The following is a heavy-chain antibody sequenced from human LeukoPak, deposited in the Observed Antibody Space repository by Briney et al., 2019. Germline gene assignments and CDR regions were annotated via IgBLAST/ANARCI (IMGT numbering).Heavy chain of an antibody. CDR3: AKDYYDYIWGSFSGDAFDI. CDR1: GFTFSSYG. V-gene: IGHV3-30*18. J-gene: IGHJ3*02. Sequence: GGSLRLSCAAPGFTFSSYGMHWVRQAPGKGLEWVAIISYDGSNKYYADSVKGRFTISRDNSKNTLYLQMNSLRAEDTAVYYCAKDYYDYIWGSFSGDAFDIWGQGTMVTVSS. D-gene: IGHD3-16*01. CDR2: ISYDGSNK.